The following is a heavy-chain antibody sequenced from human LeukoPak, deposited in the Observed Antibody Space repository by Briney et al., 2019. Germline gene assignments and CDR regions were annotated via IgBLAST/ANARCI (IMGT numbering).Heavy chain of an antibody. J-gene: IGHJ3*02. V-gene: IGHV4-59*01. CDR1: GGSISSYY. CDR2: IYYSGST. CDR3: AREDIVVVVAATWGAFDI. D-gene: IGHD2-15*01. Sequence: PSETLSLTCTVSGGSISSYYWSWIRQPPGKGLVWIGYIYYSGSTNYNPSLKSRVTISVDTSKNQFSLKLSSVTAADTAVYYCAREDIVVVVAATWGAFDIWGQGTMVTVSS.